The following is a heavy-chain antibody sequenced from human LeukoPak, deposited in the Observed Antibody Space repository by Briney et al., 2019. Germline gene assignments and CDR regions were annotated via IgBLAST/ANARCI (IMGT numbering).Heavy chain of an antibody. V-gene: IGHV1-69*13. J-gene: IGHJ3*02. Sequence: ASVKVSCKASGGTFSSYAISWVRQAPGQGLEWMGGIIPIFGTANYAQKFQGRVTITADESTSTAYMELSSLRSEDTAVYYCARSSVSAYAFDIWGQGTMVTVSS. CDR1: GGTFSSYA. D-gene: IGHD6-6*01. CDR3: ARSSVSAYAFDI. CDR2: IIPIFGTA.